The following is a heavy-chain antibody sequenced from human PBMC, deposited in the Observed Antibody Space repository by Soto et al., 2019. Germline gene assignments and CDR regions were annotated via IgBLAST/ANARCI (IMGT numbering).Heavy chain of an antibody. CDR3: ASQTSVTTPFDY. CDR2: THHSGST. CDR1: GDSISSNSYY. Sequence: SETLSLTCTVSGDSISSNSYYWGWIRQPPGKGLEWIGSTHHSGSTYYNPSLKSRVTISVDTSKNQFSLKLSSVTAADTAVYYCASQTSVTTPFDYWGQGTLVTVSS. V-gene: IGHV4-39*01. J-gene: IGHJ4*02. D-gene: IGHD4-17*01.